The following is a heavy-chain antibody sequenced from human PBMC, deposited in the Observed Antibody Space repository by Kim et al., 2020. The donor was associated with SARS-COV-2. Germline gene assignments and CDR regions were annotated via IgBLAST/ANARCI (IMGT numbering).Heavy chain of an antibody. CDR3: AAENIGYCTNGVCFTPLTSPVGNSQDV. D-gene: IGHD2-8*01. V-gene: IGHV3-23*01. Sequence: GGSLRLSCAASGFTFSSYAMSWVRQAPGKGLEWVSAISGSGGSTYYADSVKGRFTISRDNSKNTLYLQMNSLRAEDTVVYYCAAENIGYCTNGVCFTPLTSPVGNSQDVWGQGTTVTVSS. J-gene: IGHJ6*02. CDR1: GFTFSSYA. CDR2: ISGSGGST.